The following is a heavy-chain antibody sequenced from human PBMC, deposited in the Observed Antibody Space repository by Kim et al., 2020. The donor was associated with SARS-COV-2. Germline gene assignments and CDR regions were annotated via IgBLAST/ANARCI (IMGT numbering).Heavy chain of an antibody. CDR2: IYYSGST. Sequence: SETLSLTCTVSGGSISSYYWSWIRQPPGKGLEWIGYIYYSGSTNYNPSLKSRVTISVDTSKNQFSLKLSSVTAADTAVYYCARVGGYSYVNLWGQGTLVTVSS. V-gene: IGHV4-59*01. CDR1: GGSISSYY. D-gene: IGHD5-18*01. J-gene: IGHJ5*02. CDR3: ARVGGYSYVNL.